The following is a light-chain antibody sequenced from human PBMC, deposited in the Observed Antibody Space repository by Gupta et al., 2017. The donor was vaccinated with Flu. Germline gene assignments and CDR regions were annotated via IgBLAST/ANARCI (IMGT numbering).Light chain of an antibody. CDR2: GAS. J-gene: IGKJ4*01. V-gene: IGKV3-20*01. Sequence: EIVLTQPPGTLALSPGERATLSCRASQSVSSSYLACYQQKLGQVPRLLIYGASSRATGIPDRFSGSGSGTDFTLTISRLEPEDFAVYYCQQYGSSPPLTFGGGTKVEIK. CDR1: QSVSSSY. CDR3: QQYGSSPPLT.